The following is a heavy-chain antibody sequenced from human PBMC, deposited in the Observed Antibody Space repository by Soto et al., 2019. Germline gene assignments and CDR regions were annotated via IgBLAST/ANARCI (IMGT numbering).Heavy chain of an antibody. Sequence: EVQLLESGGVLVQPGESLRLSCADTGFTFRDFAITWVRQAPGKGLEWVSTITGSGVGMHYADSVKGRFTISRDNSKNTSYLQMNSLRAEDTAVYHCAKPNPSKTHTNGWYDGFATWGQGTLVTVSS. CDR3: AKPNPSKTHTNGWYDGFAT. J-gene: IGHJ5*02. CDR1: GFTFRDFA. CDR2: ITGSGVGM. V-gene: IGHV3-23*01. D-gene: IGHD6-19*01.